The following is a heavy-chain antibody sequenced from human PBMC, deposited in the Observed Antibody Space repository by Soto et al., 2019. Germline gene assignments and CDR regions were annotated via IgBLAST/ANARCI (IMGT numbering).Heavy chain of an antibody. CDR2: ISGSGDNT. Sequence: GGSLRLSCVASGFTFSNYAMNWVRQAPGKGLEWVSTISGSGDNTYYADSVKDRFTISRDNSKNMMYLQMNSLRAEDTAVYYCAKNRGLQYYFDYWGQGTLVTVSS. V-gene: IGHV3-23*01. CDR1: GFTFSNYA. CDR3: AKNRGLQYYFDY. J-gene: IGHJ4*02.